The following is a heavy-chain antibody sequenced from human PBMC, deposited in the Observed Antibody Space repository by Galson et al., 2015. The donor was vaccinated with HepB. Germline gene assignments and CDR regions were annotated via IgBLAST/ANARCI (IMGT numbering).Heavy chain of an antibody. J-gene: IGHJ3*02. CDR2: IYYSGST. Sequence: LSLTCTVSGASISSYYWSWIRQPPGKGLEWIGYIYYSGSTNYNPSLKSRVTISVDTSKNQFSLKLSSVTAADTAVYYCASGRLDDAFDIWGQGTMVTVSS. CDR1: GASISSYY. V-gene: IGHV4-59*01. D-gene: IGHD2-21*01. CDR3: ASGRLDDAFDI.